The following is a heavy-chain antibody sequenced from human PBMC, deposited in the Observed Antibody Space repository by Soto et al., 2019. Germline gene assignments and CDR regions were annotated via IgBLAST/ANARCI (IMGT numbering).Heavy chain of an antibody. V-gene: IGHV1-69*01. CDR2: IIPLTETP. J-gene: IGHJ4*02. CDR3: AIVTRTSWTCDV. Sequence: QVQVVQSGAEVKKPGSSVKVSCKASGGTFSNYAISWVRQAPGHGLEWVGGIIPLTETPVYAQTVQGRLTSTADEIPSAAYMELSSLRSDDTAVYHCAIVTRTSWTCDVWGQGTLVTVSS. D-gene: IGHD2-2*01. CDR1: GGTFSNYA.